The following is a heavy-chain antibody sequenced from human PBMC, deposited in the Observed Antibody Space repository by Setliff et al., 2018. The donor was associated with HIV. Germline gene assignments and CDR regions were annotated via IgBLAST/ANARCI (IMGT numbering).Heavy chain of an antibody. CDR1: GFTFGEYG. CDR2: IRSRPFGGTT. V-gene: IGHV3-49*03. J-gene: IGHJ4*02. D-gene: IGHD4-4*01. Sequence: GGSLRLSCLGSGFTFGEYGMSWFRQAPGKGLEWVGFIRSRPFGGTTEYAASVKGRFTISRDDSRNTLFLHMSDLKTEDTGVYYCAADVPNFSDDYIPIDYWGRGTLVTSPQ. CDR3: AADVPNFSDDYIPIDY.